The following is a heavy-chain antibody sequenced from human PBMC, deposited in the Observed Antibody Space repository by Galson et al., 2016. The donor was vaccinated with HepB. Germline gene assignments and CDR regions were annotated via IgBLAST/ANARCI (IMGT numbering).Heavy chain of an antibody. CDR1: GGSISSSNW. V-gene: IGHV4-4*02. CDR2: VYHSGST. J-gene: IGHJ2*01. D-gene: IGHD3-10*01. CDR3: VRGSAGYFDL. Sequence: SETLSLTCAVSGGSISSSNWWSWVRQPPGKGLEWIGEVYHSGSTDYSPSLKSRVTISLDKSKNQFSLKLTPVTAADTAVYYCVRGSAGYFDLWGRGTLVSVSS.